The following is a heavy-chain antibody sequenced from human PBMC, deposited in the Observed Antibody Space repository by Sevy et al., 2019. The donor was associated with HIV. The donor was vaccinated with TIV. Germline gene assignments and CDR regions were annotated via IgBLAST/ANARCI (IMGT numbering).Heavy chain of an antibody. J-gene: IGHJ4*02. Sequence: GGSLRLSCAASGFTFDDYAMHWVRQAPGKGLEWVSLISWDGGSTYYADSVKGRFTISRDNSKNSLYLQMNSLRAEDTALYYCAKDDGRTNIAARSIFDYWGQGTLVTVSS. V-gene: IGHV3-43D*04. CDR2: ISWDGGST. D-gene: IGHD6-6*01. CDR1: GFTFDDYA. CDR3: AKDDGRTNIAARSIFDY.